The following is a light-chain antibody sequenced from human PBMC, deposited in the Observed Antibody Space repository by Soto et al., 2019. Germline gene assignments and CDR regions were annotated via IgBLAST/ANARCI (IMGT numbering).Light chain of an antibody. CDR1: QSVSSSY. J-gene: IGKJ5*01. CDR3: QQYDSYSRT. V-gene: IGKV3-20*01. CDR2: GAS. Sequence: EIVMTQSPGTLSLSPGERATLSCRASQSVSSSYLAWYQQKPGQAPRLLIYGASSRATGIPDRFSGSGSGTEFTLTISSLQPDDFATYYCQQYDSYSRTFGQGTRLENK.